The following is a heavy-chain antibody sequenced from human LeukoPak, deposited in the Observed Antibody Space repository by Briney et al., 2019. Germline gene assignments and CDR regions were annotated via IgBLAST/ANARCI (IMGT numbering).Heavy chain of an antibody. Sequence: GGSLRLSCAASGFTFNSNYMNWVRQAPGKGLEWVSVLYSDGRTYYADSVKGRFTISRDTSKNALYLQVNSLRAEDTAIYYCARGGGYYPIDYWGQGTLVTVSS. D-gene: IGHD1-26*01. CDR2: LYSDGRT. CDR3: ARGGGYYPIDY. CDR1: GFTFNSNY. V-gene: IGHV3-53*01. J-gene: IGHJ4*02.